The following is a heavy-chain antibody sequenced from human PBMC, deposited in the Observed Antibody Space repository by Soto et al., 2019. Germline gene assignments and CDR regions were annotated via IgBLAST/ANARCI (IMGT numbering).Heavy chain of an antibody. V-gene: IGHV3-23*01. Sequence: EEQLLESGGGLVQPGGSLRLSCVASGFTFSNYAMSWVRQAPGKGLEWVSVITGSGAYTYNADSVKGRFTISRDNSKNTLYLQMNSPRADDTAVYFCAKNKGGYYYYYMDVWGKGTTVTVSS. CDR2: ITGSGAYT. D-gene: IGHD3-16*01. J-gene: IGHJ6*03. CDR1: GFTFSNYA. CDR3: AKNKGGYYYYYMDV.